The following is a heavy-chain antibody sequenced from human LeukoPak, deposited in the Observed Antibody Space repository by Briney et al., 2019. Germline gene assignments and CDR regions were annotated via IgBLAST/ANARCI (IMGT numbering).Heavy chain of an antibody. Sequence: GGSLRLSCAASGFTFSRSGMHWVRQSPGKGLEWVTFIGFDGSKIYYADSVKGRFTISRDNSKNTLYLQMNSLSAGDTAVYYCAKEGRGGFDIWGQGTMVTVSS. CDR1: GFTFSRSG. J-gene: IGHJ3*02. V-gene: IGHV3-30*02. CDR2: IGFDGSKI. CDR3: AKEGRGGFDI. D-gene: IGHD3-16*01.